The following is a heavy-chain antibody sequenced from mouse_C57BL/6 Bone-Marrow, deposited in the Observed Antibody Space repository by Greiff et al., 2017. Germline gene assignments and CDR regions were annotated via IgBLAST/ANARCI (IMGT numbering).Heavy chain of an antibody. Sequence: EVQLVESGAELVRPGASVKLSCTASGFNIKDDYMHWVKQRPEQGLEWIGWIDPENGDTEYASKFQGKATITADTSSNTAYLQLSSLTSEATAVFTCPTRLVFFFSYVSSWAGFAYWGKG. V-gene: IGHV14-4*01. CDR2: IDPENGDT. J-gene: IGHJ3*01. CDR3: PTRLVFFFSYVSSWAGFAY. D-gene: IGHD1-1*01. CDR1: GFNIKDDY.